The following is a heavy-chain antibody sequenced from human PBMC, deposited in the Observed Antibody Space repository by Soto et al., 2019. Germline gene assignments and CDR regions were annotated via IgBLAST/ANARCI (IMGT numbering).Heavy chain of an antibody. V-gene: IGHV3-33*01. CDR2: IWYDGSNK. Sequence: QVQLVESGGGVVQPGRSLRLSCAASGFTFSSYGMHWVRQAPGKGLEWVAVIWYDGSNKYYADSVKGRFTISRDNAKNSLYLQMNSLRAEDTAVYYCARASIIEAAGLGVYWGQGTLVTVSS. J-gene: IGHJ4*02. D-gene: IGHD6-13*01. CDR1: GFTFSSYG. CDR3: ARASIIEAAGLGVY.